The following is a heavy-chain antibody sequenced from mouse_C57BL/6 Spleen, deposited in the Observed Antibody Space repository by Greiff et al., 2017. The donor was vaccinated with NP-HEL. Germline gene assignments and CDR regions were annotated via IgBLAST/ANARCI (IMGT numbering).Heavy chain of an antibody. D-gene: IGHD4-1*01. CDR1: GYAFSSSW. CDR3: ARHPGTGAMDY. J-gene: IGHJ4*01. Sequence: VMLVESGPELVKPGASVKISCKASGYAFSSSWMNWVKQRPGKGLEWIGRIYPGDGDTNYNGKFKGKATLTADKSSSTAYMQLSSLTSEDSAVYFCARHPGTGAMDYWGQGTSVTVSS. CDR2: IYPGDGDT. V-gene: IGHV1-82*01.